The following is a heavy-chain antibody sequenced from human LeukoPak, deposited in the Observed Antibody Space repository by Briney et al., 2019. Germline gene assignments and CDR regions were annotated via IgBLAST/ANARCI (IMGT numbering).Heavy chain of an antibody. Sequence: SGTLSLTCAVYGGSISSNNWWSWVRQPPGKGLEWIGEIHHSGSTNYNPSLKSRLIISVDKSKNQFSLILSSVTAADTAVYCCARVTHYYGSGSWYYFDYWGQGTLVTVSS. CDR2: IHHSGST. CDR3: ARVTHYYGSGSWYYFDY. CDR1: GGSISSNNW. D-gene: IGHD3-10*01. J-gene: IGHJ4*02. V-gene: IGHV4-4*01.